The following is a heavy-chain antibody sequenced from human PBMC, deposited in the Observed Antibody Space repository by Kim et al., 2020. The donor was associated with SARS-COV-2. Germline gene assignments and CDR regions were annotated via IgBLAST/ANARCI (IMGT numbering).Heavy chain of an antibody. Sequence: NDYARSVRSRITINPDTSKNQFSQRLNSVTPEDTAVYYCVRGQWTYYFDYWGQGTLVTVSS. V-gene: IGHV6-1*01. CDR2: N. D-gene: IGHD6-19*01. CDR3: VRGQWTYYFDY. J-gene: IGHJ4*02.